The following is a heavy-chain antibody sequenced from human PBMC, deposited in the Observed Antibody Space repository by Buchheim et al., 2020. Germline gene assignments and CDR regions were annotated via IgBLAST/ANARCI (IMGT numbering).Heavy chain of an antibody. CDR2: INHSGST. V-gene: IGHV4-34*01. Sequence: QVQLQQWGAGLLKPSETLSLTCAVYGGSFSGYYWSWIRQPPGKGLEWIGEINHSGSTNYNPSLKSRVTISVDTSKNQFSLKLSSVTAADTAVYYCARGGNCSSTSCYAWPFDYWGQGTL. J-gene: IGHJ4*02. CDR1: GGSFSGYY. D-gene: IGHD2-2*01. CDR3: ARGGNCSSTSCYAWPFDY.